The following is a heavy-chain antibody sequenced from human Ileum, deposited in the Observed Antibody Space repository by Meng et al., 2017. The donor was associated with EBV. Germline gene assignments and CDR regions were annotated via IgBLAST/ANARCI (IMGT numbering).Heavy chain of an antibody. CDR1: GGSISSSNW. J-gene: IGHJ4*02. Sequence: EQRQRPGPGLVKSLGTLSLTCAVSGGSISSSNWWRWVRQAPGKGLEWIGEIHHTESTNYNPSLKSRVTISVDKSKNQFSLKLSSVTAADTAVYYCARESYSDSSGYYSLDYWGQGSLVTVSS. V-gene: IGHV4-4*03. D-gene: IGHD3-22*01. CDR3: ARESYSDSSGYYSLDY. CDR2: IHHTEST.